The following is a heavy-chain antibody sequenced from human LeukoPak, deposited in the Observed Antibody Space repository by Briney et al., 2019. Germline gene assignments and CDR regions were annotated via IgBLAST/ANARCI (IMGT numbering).Heavy chain of an antibody. CDR3: ARVSYYYDSSGQGDSDY. CDR2: IYYSGST. CDR1: GGSISSSSYY. J-gene: IGHJ4*02. V-gene: IGHV4-39*07. D-gene: IGHD3-22*01. Sequence: SETLSLTCTVSGGSISSSSYYWGWIRQPPGKGLEWIGSIYYSGSTYYNPSLKSRVTISVDTSKNQFSLKLSSVTAADTAVYYCARVSYYYDSSGQGDSDYWGQGTLVTVSS.